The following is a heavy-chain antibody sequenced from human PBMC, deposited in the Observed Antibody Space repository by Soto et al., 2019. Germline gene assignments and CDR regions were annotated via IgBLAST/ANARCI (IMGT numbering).Heavy chain of an antibody. Sequence: QITLKESGPTLVKPTQPLTLTCTFSGFSLSTSGVGVGWIRQPPGKALEWLALIYWNDDKRYSPSLKSRLTITKDTSKNQVVLTMTNMDPVDTATYYCAHESYSGYGDYGMDVWGQGTTVTVSS. CDR2: IYWNDDK. CDR3: AHESYSGYGDYGMDV. J-gene: IGHJ6*02. D-gene: IGHD5-12*01. CDR1: GFSLSTSGVG. V-gene: IGHV2-5*01.